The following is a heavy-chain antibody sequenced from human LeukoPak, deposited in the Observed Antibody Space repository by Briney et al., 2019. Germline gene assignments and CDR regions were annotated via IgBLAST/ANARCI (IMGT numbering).Heavy chain of an antibody. Sequence: PGGSLRLSCAAYGFSVRSNYISWVRQAPGEGLGWVAAKPYDGSNKNYGDSVKGRFTISRDNSKNTLNLQMNSLRAEDTAVYYCAKVVGDGNYYYYGVDVWGQGTTVTVSS. CDR2: KPYDGSNK. CDR1: GFSVRSNY. D-gene: IGHD3-16*01. J-gene: IGHJ6*02. CDR3: AKVVGDGNYYYYGVDV. V-gene: IGHV3-30*18.